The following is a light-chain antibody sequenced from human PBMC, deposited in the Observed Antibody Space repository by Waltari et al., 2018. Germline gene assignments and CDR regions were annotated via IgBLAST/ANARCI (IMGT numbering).Light chain of an antibody. V-gene: IGKV3D-15*01. CDR3: QQYNDWPLT. CDR2: GAS. Sequence: EIVMMQSPATLSVSPGEGAALSCRASQSVRSRLAWYQQKPGQTPRLLIYGASTRATGIPDRFSGSGSETEFTLTISSLQSEDFAVYYCQQYNDWPLTFGGGTKVEIK. J-gene: IGKJ4*01. CDR1: QSVRSR.